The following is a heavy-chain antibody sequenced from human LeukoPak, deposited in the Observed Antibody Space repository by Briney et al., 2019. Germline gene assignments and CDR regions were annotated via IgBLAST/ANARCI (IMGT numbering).Heavy chain of an antibody. Sequence: PGRSLRLSCAASGFTFDDYAMHWVRQAPGKGLEWVSGISWNSGSIGYADSVKGRFTISRDNAKNSLYLQMNSLRAEDTALYYCAKSRGDEEMATDWGQGTLVTVSS. J-gene: IGHJ4*02. D-gene: IGHD5-24*01. CDR3: AKSRGDEEMATD. CDR2: ISWNSGSI. CDR1: GFTFDDYA. V-gene: IGHV3-9*01.